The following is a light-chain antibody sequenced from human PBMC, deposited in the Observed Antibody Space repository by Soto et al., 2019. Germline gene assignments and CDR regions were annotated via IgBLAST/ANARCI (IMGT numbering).Light chain of an antibody. CDR3: QQLNSFT. CDR1: QGISSF. CDR2: AAS. V-gene: IGKV1-9*01. J-gene: IGKJ3*01. Sequence: IQLTQSPSSLSASVGDRVTITCRASQGISSFLAWYQQKPGKAPKLLIYAASTLQSGVPSRFSGSGSGTDFALTISSLQPEDFATYYCQQLNSFTFGPGTKVDIK.